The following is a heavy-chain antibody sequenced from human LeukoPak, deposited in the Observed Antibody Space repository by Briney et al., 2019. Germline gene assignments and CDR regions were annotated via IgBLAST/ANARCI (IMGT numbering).Heavy chain of an antibody. J-gene: IGHJ4*02. V-gene: IGHV3-48*01. CDR2: LSSSSTI. D-gene: IGHD3-22*01. CDR3: ARAQHFRLYDSSDYYPY. Sequence: GGSLRLSCVASGFTFSSYSMNWVRQAPGKGLEWVSYLSSSSTIYYADSVKGRFTISRDNAKNSLYLQMNSLRAEDTAVYYCARAQHFRLYDSSDYYPYWGQGTLVTVSS. CDR1: GFTFSSYS.